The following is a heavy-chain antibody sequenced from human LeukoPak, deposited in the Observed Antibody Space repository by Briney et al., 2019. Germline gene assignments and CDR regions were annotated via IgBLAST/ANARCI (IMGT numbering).Heavy chain of an antibody. CDR3: ARNSSRDCGDRNRFPGGWLGT. CDR2: IYFSGST. CDR1: GGSIKRHTDY. Sequence: QPSETLSLTCAVSGGSIKRHTDYWVWIRQAPGERLEWIGSIYFSGSTHYNPSLKSRLTMSVDTPNNRFSLNLASVTAEDTATYFCARNSSRDCGDRNRFPGGWLGTWGQGLLVTVSS. J-gene: IGHJ5*02. V-gene: IGHV4-39*01. D-gene: IGHD3-10*01.